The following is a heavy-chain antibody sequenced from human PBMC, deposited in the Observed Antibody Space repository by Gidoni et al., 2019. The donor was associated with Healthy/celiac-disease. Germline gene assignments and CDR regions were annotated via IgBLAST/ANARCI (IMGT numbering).Heavy chain of an antibody. D-gene: IGHD4-17*01. CDR3: ARVGGARYGDYGGYFDY. J-gene: IGHJ4*02. Sequence: EVQLLESVGGLVQPGGSLRLSCAASGFTFSSYWMHWVRQAQGKGLVWVSRINSDGSSTSYADSVKGRFTISRDNAKNTLYLQMKSLRAEDTAVYYCARVGGARYGDYGGYFDYWGQGTLVTVSS. CDR1: GFTFSSYW. V-gene: IGHV3-74*01. CDR2: INSDGSST.